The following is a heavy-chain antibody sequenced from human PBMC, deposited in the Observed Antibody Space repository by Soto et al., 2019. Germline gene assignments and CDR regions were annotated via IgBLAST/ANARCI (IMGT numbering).Heavy chain of an antibody. CDR2: IWYDGSNK. Sequence: QVQLVESGGGVVQPGRSLRLSCAASGFTFSSYGMHWVRQAPGKGLEWVAVIWYDGSNKYYADSVKGRFTISRDNSKNTRHLQMNSLRAEDTAVYYCARDSRYGSGSYNFRSRGDHGMDVWGQGTTVTVSS. J-gene: IGHJ6*02. D-gene: IGHD3-10*01. V-gene: IGHV3-33*01. CDR1: GFTFSSYG. CDR3: ARDSRYGSGSYNFRSRGDHGMDV.